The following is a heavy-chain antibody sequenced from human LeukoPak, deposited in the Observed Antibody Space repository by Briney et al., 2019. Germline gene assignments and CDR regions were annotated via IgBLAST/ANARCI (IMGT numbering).Heavy chain of an antibody. CDR1: GGSISSSSYY. V-gene: IGHV4-39*07. D-gene: IGHD2-2*01. J-gene: IGHJ4*02. Sequence: SETLSLTCTVSGGSISSSSYYWGWIRQPPGKGLEWIGSIYYSGSTYYNPSLKSRVTISVDTSKNQFSLKLSSVTAADTAVYYCARAPHCSTTSCYEGGYYFDYWGQGTLVTVSS. CDR3: ARAPHCSTTSCYEGGYYFDY. CDR2: IYYSGST.